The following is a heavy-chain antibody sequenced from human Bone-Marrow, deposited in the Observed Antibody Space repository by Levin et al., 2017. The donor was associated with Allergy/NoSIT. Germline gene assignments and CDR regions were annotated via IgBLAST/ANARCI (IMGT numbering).Heavy chain of an antibody. CDR1: GFTFSSYA. V-gene: IGHV3-30-3*01. CDR2: ISYDGSNK. CDR3: ARDCGVVPAAIPPDYYYYGMDV. Sequence: GGSLRLSCAASGFTFSSYAMHWVRQAPGKGLEWVAVISYDGSNKYYADSVKGRFTISRDNSKNTLYLQMNSLRAEDTAVYYCARDCGVVPAAIPPDYYYYGMDVWGQGTTVTVSS. J-gene: IGHJ6*02. D-gene: IGHD2-2*02.